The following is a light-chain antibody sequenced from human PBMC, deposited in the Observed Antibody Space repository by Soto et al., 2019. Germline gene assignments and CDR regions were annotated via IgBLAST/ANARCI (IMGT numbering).Light chain of an antibody. V-gene: IGKV1-33*01. CDR1: DDIAKS. CDR2: HAS. Sequence: DSQMIQSPSSLSASVGDRFTISCQARDDIAKSLNWYRQKPGQAPKLLIYHASKLETGVPSRFIGSGSGTHFTFTISSLPAEDFETYYCQQYDDHSITFGQGTRLEIK. J-gene: IGKJ5*01. CDR3: QQYDDHSIT.